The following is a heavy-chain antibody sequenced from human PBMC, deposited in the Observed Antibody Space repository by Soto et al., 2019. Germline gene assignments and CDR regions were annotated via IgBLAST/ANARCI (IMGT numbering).Heavy chain of an antibody. V-gene: IGHV1-24*01. D-gene: IGHD6-6*01. CDR1: GYTLTELS. J-gene: IGHJ3*02. CDR2: FDPGDGET. CDR3: ATRCLLVSKICNAFDI. Sequence: ASVKVSCKVSGYTLTELSMHWVRQAPGKGLEWMGGFDPGDGETIYAQKFQGRVTMTEDTSTDTAYMELSSLRSEDTAVYYCATRCLLVSKICNAFDIWGQGTMVTVSS.